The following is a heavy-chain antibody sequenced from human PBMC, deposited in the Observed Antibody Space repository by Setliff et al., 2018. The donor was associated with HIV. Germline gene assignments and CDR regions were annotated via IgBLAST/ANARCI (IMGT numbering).Heavy chain of an antibody. CDR1: GYSISSGYY. D-gene: IGHD1-26*01. CDR3: ARVVGADDAFVF. CDR2: IYHSGST. J-gene: IGHJ3*01. V-gene: IGHV4-38-2*02. Sequence: PSETLSLTCTVSGYSISSGYYWGWIRQPPGKGLEWIGSIYHSGSTYYNPSLKRRVTISVDTSKNQFYLKLSSVTAADTAVYYCARVVGADDAFVFWGQGTMVTVSS.